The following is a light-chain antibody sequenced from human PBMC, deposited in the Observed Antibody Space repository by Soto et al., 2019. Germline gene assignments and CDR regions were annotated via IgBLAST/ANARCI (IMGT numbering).Light chain of an antibody. CDR2: DVS. CDR1: SSDVGGYNY. J-gene: IGLJ2*01. V-gene: IGLV2-14*01. Sequence: QAASVSGSPGQSITISCTGTSSDVGGYNYVSWYQQHPGKAPKLMIYDVSNRPSGVSNRFSGSKSGNTASLTISGLQAEDEADYYCSSHTSSSTPVVFGGGTKLTVL. CDR3: SSHTSSSTPVV.